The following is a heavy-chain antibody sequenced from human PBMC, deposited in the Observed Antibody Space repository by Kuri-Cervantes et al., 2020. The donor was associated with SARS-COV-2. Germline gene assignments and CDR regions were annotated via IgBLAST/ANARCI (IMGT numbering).Heavy chain of an antibody. V-gene: IGHV3-19*01. CDR2: VSWNGSRT. Sequence: GESLKISCAASGFTFSSYAMNWVRQAPGKGLEWVSGVSWNGSRTHYADSVKGRFIISRDNSRNFLYQQMNSLRPEDMAVYYCVRHKAAAGIVAPDWGQGTPVTVSS. J-gene: IGHJ4*02. CDR3: VRHKAAAGIVAPD. CDR1: GFTFSSYA. D-gene: IGHD6-13*01.